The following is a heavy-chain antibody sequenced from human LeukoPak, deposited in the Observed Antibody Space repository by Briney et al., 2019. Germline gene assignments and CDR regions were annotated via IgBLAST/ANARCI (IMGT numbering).Heavy chain of an antibody. J-gene: IGHJ4*02. CDR3: AGLHCSSTSCYTRGRLRFDY. V-gene: IGHV4-30-2*01. CDR2: IYHSGST. D-gene: IGHD2-2*02. CDR1: GGSISSGGYS. Sequence: SQTLSLTCAVSGGSISSGGYSWSWIRQPPGKGLEWIGYIYHSGSTYYNPSLKSRVTISVDTSKNQFSLKLSSVTAADTAVYYCAGLHCSSTSCYTRGRLRFDYWGQGTLVTVSS.